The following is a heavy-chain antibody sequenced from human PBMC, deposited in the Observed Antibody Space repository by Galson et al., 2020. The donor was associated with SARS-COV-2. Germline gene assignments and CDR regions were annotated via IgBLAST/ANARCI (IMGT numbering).Heavy chain of an antibody. CDR3: ASSRHQWLTTSPFDY. Sequence: GGSLRLSCAASGFTFSSYAMHWVRQAPGKGLEWVAVISYDGSNKYYADSVKGRFTISRDNSKNTLYLKMNSLRAEDTAVYYCASSRHQWLTTSPFDYWGQGTLVTVSS. D-gene: IGHD5-12*01. CDR1: GFTFSSYA. CDR2: ISYDGSNK. V-gene: IGHV3-30*01. J-gene: IGHJ4*02.